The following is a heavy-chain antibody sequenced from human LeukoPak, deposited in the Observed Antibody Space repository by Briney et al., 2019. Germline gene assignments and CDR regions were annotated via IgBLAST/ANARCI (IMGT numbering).Heavy chain of an antibody. CDR1: GGSVSSGSYY. CDR2: IYYSGNT. J-gene: IGHJ3*02. Sequence: PSGTLSLTCTVSGGSVSSGSYYWSWIRQPPGKGLEWIGYIYYSGNTNYNPSLKSRVTISVDTSKNQFSLNLSSVTAADTAVYYCARDHYGSYDAFDIWGQGTVFTVSS. CDR3: ARDHYGSYDAFDI. V-gene: IGHV4-61*01. D-gene: IGHD3-16*01.